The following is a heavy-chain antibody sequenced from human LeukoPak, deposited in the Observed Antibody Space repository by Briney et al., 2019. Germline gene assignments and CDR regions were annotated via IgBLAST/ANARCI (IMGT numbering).Heavy chain of an antibody. CDR3: ARDLLGYCSSTSSSIDY. J-gene: IGHJ4*02. D-gene: IGHD2-2*01. CDR1: GYTFTGYY. CDR2: INPNSGGT. V-gene: IGHV1-2*02. Sequence: ASVKVSCKASGYTFTGYYMHWVRQAPGQGLEWMGWINPNSGGTNYAQKFQGRVTMTRDTSISTAYMELSRLRSDDTAVYYCARDLLGYCSSTSSSIDYWGQGTLVTVSS.